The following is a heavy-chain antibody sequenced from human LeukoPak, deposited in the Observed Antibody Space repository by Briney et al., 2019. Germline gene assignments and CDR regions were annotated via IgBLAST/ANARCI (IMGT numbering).Heavy chain of an antibody. CDR3: AREDDIVVVVAAANWFDP. CDR2: IYTSGST. J-gene: IGHJ5*02. Sequence: SETLSLTCTVSGGSISSGSYYWSWIRQPAGKGLEWIGRIYTSGSTNYNPSLKSRVTISVDTSKNQFSLKLSSVTAADTAAYYCAREDDIVVVVAAANWFDPWGQGTLVTVSS. D-gene: IGHD2-15*01. CDR1: GGSISSGSYY. V-gene: IGHV4-61*02.